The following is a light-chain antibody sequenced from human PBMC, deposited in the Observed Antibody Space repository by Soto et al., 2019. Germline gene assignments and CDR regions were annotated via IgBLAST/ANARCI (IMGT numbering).Light chain of an antibody. J-gene: IGLJ1*01. CDR2: SNN. CDR3: AAWDDSLNGYV. Sequence: QSVLTQPPSASGTPGQRVTISCSGSSSNIGSNTVNWYQQLPGTAPKLLIYSNNQRPSGVPDRFSGSKSCTAASLAISGLQSEDEDDYYCAAWDDSLNGYVFGTGTKVTVL. CDR1: SSNIGSNT. V-gene: IGLV1-44*01.